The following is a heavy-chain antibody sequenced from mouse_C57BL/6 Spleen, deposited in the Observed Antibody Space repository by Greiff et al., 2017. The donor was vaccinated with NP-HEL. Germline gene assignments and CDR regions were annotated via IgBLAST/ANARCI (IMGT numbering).Heavy chain of an antibody. V-gene: IGHV2-9-1*01. J-gene: IGHJ4*01. CDR3: ASETLITAVVLGPYYYAMDY. CDR1: GFSFTSYA. D-gene: IGHD1-1*01. Sequence: VKLVESGPGLVAPSQSLSITCTVSGFSFTSYAISWVRQPPGKGLEWLGVIWTGGGTNYNSALNSSLSIIKDNSTSQAFLKMNSLQTDDTAQYYCASETLITAVVLGPYYYAMDYWGQGTSVTVSS. CDR2: IWTGGGT.